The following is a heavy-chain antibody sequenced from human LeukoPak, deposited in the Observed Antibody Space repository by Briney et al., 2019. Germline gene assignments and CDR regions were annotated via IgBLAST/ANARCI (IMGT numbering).Heavy chain of an antibody. CDR3: ARVSTIFGVVIMGVDY. CDR2: FYYSGST. J-gene: IGHJ4*02. CDR1: GGSISSGDYY. Sequence: PSETLSLTCTVSGGSISSGDYYWRWIRQPPGKGLEWLGYFYYSGSTYYNPSLKSRVTISVDTSKNQFSLKLSSVTAADTAVYYCARVSTIFGVVIMGVDYWGQGTLVTVSS. V-gene: IGHV4-30-4*08. D-gene: IGHD3-3*01.